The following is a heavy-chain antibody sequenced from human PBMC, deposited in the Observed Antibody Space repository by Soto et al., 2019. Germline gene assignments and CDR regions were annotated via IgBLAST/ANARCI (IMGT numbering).Heavy chain of an antibody. D-gene: IGHD3-9*01. CDR1: GGSFSGYY. J-gene: IGHJ4*02. CDR2: INPSGST. V-gene: IGHV4-34*01. Sequence: VQLQQWGAGLLKPSETLSLTCAVYGGSFSGYYWNWFRQPPGKGLEWIGAINPSGSTNSNLSLKSRVALSLDTSKYQFSLKLNSVTAADTSVYYCARGAAGRYFDWLPPLDSWGQGTLVTVSS. CDR3: ARGAAGRYFDWLPPLDS.